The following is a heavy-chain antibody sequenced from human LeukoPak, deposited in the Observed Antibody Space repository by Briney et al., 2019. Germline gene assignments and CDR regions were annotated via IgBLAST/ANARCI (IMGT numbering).Heavy chain of an antibody. V-gene: IGHV3-15*01. J-gene: IGHJ3*02. CDR3: TTDPVVATTTHAFDI. Sequence: GGSLRLSCAASVFTFSNAWRSWVRQARGKGWEWVGRIKWKTDGGATDYGAPVKGRFTISKDASKNARSLQINSVKAEATAVYYGTTDPVVATTTHAFDIWGQGTMVTVSS. D-gene: IGHD5-12*01. CDR1: VFTFSNAW. CDR2: IKWKTDGGAT.